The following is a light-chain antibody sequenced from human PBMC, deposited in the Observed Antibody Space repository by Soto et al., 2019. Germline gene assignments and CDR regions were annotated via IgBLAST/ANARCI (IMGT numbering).Light chain of an antibody. CDR2: DAS. J-gene: IGKJ5*01. Sequence: EIFLTQSPDTLSLSPGERATLTCRASQSVTNYIAWYQQKPGQAPRLLIYDASNRATGIPARFSGSGSGTDFTLTISSLEPEDFAVYYCQQRSNWTITFGQGTRLEIK. CDR3: QQRSNWTIT. CDR1: QSVTNY. V-gene: IGKV3-11*01.